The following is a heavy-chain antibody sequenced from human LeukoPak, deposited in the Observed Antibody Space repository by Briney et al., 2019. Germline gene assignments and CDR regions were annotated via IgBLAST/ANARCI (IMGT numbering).Heavy chain of an antibody. CDR3: ARDDAWAFDC. CDR1: GFTVSSNY. J-gene: IGHJ4*02. V-gene: IGHV3-48*02. CDR2: LRDGGKTA. Sequence: GGSLRLSCAASGFTVSSNYMSWVRQAPGKGLEWISNLRDGGKTALYADSVKGRFIVSGDNSKNSLYLQINSLRDEDTAVYFCARDDAWAFDCWGQGTLVTVAP. D-gene: IGHD7-27*01.